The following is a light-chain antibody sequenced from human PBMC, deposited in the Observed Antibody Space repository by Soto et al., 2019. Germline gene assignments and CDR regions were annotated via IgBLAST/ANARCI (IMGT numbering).Light chain of an antibody. CDR1: QSVSSN. J-gene: IGKJ5*01. Sequence: EIVMTQSPATLSVSPGERATLSCRASQSVSSNLAWYQQKPGQAPRLLIYDASNRATGIPARFSGSGSGTDFTLTISSLEPEDFAVYYCQQRSNWLTFGQGTRLEIK. CDR2: DAS. CDR3: QQRSNWLT. V-gene: IGKV3-11*01.